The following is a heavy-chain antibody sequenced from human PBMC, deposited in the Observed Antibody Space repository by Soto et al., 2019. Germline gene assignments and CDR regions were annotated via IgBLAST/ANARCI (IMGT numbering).Heavy chain of an antibody. Sequence: GGSLRQSCADSRCAFRGHFLNWVRQAPGKGLEWVGRSRTRADKYITVYAASVRGRFSISRDDSKNSLYLQMNSLKTEDTAVYFCARDSPSCRANYCYFYNWGQGTLVTVSS. CDR2: SRTRADKYIT. V-gene: IGHV3-72*01. CDR3: ARDSPSCRANYCYFYN. D-gene: IGHD4-4*01. CDR1: RCAFRGHF. J-gene: IGHJ4*02.